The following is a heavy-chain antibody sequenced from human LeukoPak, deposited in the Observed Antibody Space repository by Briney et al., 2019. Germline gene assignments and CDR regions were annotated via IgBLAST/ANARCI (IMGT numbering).Heavy chain of an antibody. CDR3: ASSPINTAMVLFDY. J-gene: IGHJ4*02. CDR2: IYTSGST. Sequence: PSETLSLTCTVSGGSISSYYWSWIRQPPGKGLEWIGRIYTSGSTNYNPSLKSRVTMSVDTSKNQFSLKLSSVTAADTAVYYCASSPINTAMVLFDYWGQGTLVTVSS. D-gene: IGHD5-18*01. V-gene: IGHV4-4*07. CDR1: GGSISSYY.